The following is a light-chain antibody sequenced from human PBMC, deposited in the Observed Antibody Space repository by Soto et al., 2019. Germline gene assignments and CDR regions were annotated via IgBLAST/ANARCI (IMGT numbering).Light chain of an antibody. J-gene: IGLJ1*01. CDR2: EVS. V-gene: IGLV2-14*01. Sequence: QSVLTQPASVSGSPGQSITISYTGTSSDVGGYNYVSWYQQDPGKAPKLIIYEVSIRPSGVSNRFSGSKSGNRASLTISGLQAEDEADYYCSSYTSSSTLCVFGTGTKLTVL. CDR1: SSDVGGYNY. CDR3: SSYTSSSTLCV.